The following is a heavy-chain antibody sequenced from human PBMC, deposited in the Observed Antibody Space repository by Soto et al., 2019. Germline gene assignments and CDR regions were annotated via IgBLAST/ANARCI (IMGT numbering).Heavy chain of an antibody. D-gene: IGHD2-15*01. CDR1: GFTFTSSA. Sequence: EASVKVSCKASGFTFTSSAVQWVRQARGQRLEWIGWIVVGSGNTNYAQKFQERVTITRDMSTSTAYMELSSLRSEDTAVYYCAADPGGYCSGGSCYGLDYWGQGTLVTASS. V-gene: IGHV1-58*01. CDR2: IVVGSGNT. CDR3: AADPGGYCSGGSCYGLDY. J-gene: IGHJ4*02.